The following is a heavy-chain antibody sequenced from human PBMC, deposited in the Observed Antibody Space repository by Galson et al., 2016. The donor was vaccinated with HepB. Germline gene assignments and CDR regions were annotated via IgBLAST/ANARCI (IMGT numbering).Heavy chain of an antibody. V-gene: IGHV3-74*01. J-gene: IGHJ3*02. CDR3: ARLRVSLDSDAFDI. CDR1: GFTFSSDW. Sequence: SLRLSCAASGFTFSSDWMHWVRQAPGKGLVWVSRINSDGRRTSYADSVKGRFTISRDNAKNTLYLQMNSLRAEDTAVYYCARLRVSLDSDAFDIWGQGTMVTVSS. D-gene: IGHD3-10*01. CDR2: INSDGRRT.